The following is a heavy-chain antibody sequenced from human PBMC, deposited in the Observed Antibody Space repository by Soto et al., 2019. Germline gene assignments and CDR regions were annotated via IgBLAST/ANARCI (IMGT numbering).Heavy chain of an antibody. D-gene: IGHD1-26*01. Sequence: PSETLSLTCAVSGGSISSGGYSWSWIRQPPGKGLEWIGYIYHSGSTYYNPSLKSRVTISVDRSKNQFSLKLSSVTAADTAVYYCARRIVGADGFYYWGQGTLVTVSS. CDR1: GGSISSGGYS. CDR3: ARRIVGADGFYY. J-gene: IGHJ4*02. CDR2: IYHSGST. V-gene: IGHV4-30-2*01.